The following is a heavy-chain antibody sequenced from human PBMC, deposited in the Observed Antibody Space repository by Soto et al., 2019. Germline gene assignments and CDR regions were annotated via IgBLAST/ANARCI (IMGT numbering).Heavy chain of an antibody. V-gene: IGHV4-59*08. CDR3: AGSSGYDLGEIDY. D-gene: IGHD5-12*01. Sequence: SETLSLTCTVSGGSIIGYYWSWIRQPPGKGLEWIGYMYYIGSTNHNPSLKSRVAISVDTSKSQFSLKLSSVTAADTAVYFCAGSSGYDLGEIDYWGQGTLVTVSS. CDR1: GGSIIGYY. CDR2: MYYIGST. J-gene: IGHJ4*02.